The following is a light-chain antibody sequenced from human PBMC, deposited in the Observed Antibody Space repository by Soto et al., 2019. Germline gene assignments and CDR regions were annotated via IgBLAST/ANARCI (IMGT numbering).Light chain of an antibody. V-gene: IGLV3-21*02. Sequence: SYELTQPPSVSVAPGQTATISCGENNIDSRTVHWYQQKPGQAPLLVVYDNSFRPSGVSNRFSGSKSGNTASLTISGLQAEDEADYYCCSYAGSSTDYVFGTGTKVTVL. CDR3: CSYAGSSTDYV. CDR2: DNS. J-gene: IGLJ1*01. CDR1: NIDSRT.